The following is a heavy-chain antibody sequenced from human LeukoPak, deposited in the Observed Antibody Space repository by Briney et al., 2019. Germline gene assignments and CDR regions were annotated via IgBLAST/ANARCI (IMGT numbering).Heavy chain of an antibody. CDR3: ARDSKSVPSSTSCSFFDY. V-gene: IGHV3-7*01. CDR1: RFTFSNYW. J-gene: IGHJ4*02. Sequence: RGSLRLSCAASRFTFSNYWMSWVRQAPGKVLEWVANINQDGSERYYVDSVKGRFTISRDNTKNSLYLQMNSLRAEDTAVYYCARDSKSVPSSTSCSFFDYWGQGTLVTVSS. CDR2: INQDGSER. D-gene: IGHD2-2*01.